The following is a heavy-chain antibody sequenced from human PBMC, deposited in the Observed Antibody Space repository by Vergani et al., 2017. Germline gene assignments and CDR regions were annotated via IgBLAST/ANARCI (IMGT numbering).Heavy chain of an antibody. CDR1: GGTFSSYA. V-gene: IGHV1-69*01. CDR2: IIPIFGTA. D-gene: IGHD2-15*01. Sequence: QVQLVQSGAEVKKPGSSVKVSCKASGGTFSSYAISWVRQAPGQGLEWMGGIIPIFGTANYAQKFQGRVTITADESKSTAYMELSSLRSEETAVYYCARDLRYCSGGSCPPGGDDAFDIWGQGTMVTVSS. J-gene: IGHJ3*02. CDR3: ARDLRYCSGGSCPPGGDDAFDI.